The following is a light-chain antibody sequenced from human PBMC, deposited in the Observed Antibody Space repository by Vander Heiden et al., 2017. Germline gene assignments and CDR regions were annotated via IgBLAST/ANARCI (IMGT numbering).Light chain of an antibody. J-gene: IGKJ2*01. Sequence: DIQMTQSPSSLSASVGDRVTITCQASQDITKYLNWYQQKSGKAPKLLIYDTFKLETGVPSRFSGSGSGTDFRFTISSLQPEDTATYYCQQYKALLTVGQGTKLEIK. CDR1: QDITKY. V-gene: IGKV1-33*01. CDR3: QQYKALLT. CDR2: DTF.